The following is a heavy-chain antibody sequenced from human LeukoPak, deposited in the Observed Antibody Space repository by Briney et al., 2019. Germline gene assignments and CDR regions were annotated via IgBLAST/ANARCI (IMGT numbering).Heavy chain of an antibody. J-gene: IGHJ4*02. CDR3: ARGQMGATGYYFDY. V-gene: IGHV1-8*01. D-gene: IGHD1-26*01. Sequence: ASVKVSCKASGYTFTSYDINWVRQAPGQGLEWMGWMNPNSGNTGYAQKFQGRVTMTRNTSISTACMELSSLRSEDTAVYYCARGQMGATGYYFDYWGQGTLVTVSS. CDR1: GYTFTSYD. CDR2: MNPNSGNT.